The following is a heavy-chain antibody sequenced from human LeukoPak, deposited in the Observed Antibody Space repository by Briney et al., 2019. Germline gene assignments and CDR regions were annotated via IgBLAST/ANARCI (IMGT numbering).Heavy chain of an antibody. Sequence: GASVKVSCKASGGTFSSYVINGVRQAPGQGLEWMGGIIPIFGTANYAQKFQDRVTITADKSTSTAYMELSSLRSEDTAVYYCAMGVGAPEDLAVAADFDYWGQGTLVTVSS. CDR2: IIPIFGTA. CDR1: GGTFSSYV. V-gene: IGHV1-69*06. D-gene: IGHD6-19*01. CDR3: AMGVGAPEDLAVAADFDY. J-gene: IGHJ4*02.